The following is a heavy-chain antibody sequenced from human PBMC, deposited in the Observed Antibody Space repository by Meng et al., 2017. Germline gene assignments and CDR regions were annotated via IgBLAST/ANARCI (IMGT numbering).Heavy chain of an antibody. V-gene: IGHV6-1*01. CDR2: TYYRSKWDN. D-gene: IGHD2-8*02. J-gene: IGHJ4*02. CDR1: GDSVSSNSAA. CDR3: ARGVVYAISYFDY. Sequence: RPGLVNPSPPLSLTCAPSGDSVSSNSAAWNWIRQSPSRGLEWLGRTYYRSKWDNDYAVSVKSRITINPDTSKNQFSLQLNSVTPEDTAVYYCARGVVYAISYFDYWGQGTLVTVSS.